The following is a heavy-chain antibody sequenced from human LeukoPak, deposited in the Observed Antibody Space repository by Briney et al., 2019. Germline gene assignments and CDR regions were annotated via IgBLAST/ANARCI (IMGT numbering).Heavy chain of an antibody. V-gene: IGHV3-48*01. Sequence: SGGSLRLSCAASGFTFSSYSMNWVRQAPGKGLEWVSYISSSSSTIYYADSVKGRFTISRDNAKNSLYLQMNSLRAEDTAVYYCARAYYDSSGYLDYWGQGTLVTVSS. D-gene: IGHD3-22*01. CDR2: ISSSSSTI. J-gene: IGHJ4*02. CDR3: ARAYYDSSGYLDY. CDR1: GFTFSSYS.